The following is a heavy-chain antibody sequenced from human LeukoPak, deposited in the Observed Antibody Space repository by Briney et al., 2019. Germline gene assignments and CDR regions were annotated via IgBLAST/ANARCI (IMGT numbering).Heavy chain of an antibody. D-gene: IGHD4-17*01. CDR3: AREAYTLTTAYYFDY. V-gene: IGHV3-66*01. CDR1: GFTVSSNY. J-gene: IGHJ4*02. CDR2: IYSGGST. Sequence: PGGSLRLSCAASGFTVSSNYMSWVRQAPGKGLEWVSVIYSGGSTYYADSVKGRFTISRDNSKNTLYLQLNSLRAEDTAVYYCAREAYTLTTAYYFDYWGQGTLVTVSS.